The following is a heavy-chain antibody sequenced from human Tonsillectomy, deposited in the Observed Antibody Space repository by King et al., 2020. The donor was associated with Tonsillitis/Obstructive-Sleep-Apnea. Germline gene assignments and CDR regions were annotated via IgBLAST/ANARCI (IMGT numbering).Heavy chain of an antibody. CDR2: IYYSGST. CDR1: GGSISSSSYY. CDR3: ARQTGSLVLTGYRGGRNFDY. D-gene: IGHD3-9*01. J-gene: IGHJ4*02. Sequence: LQLQESGPGLVKPSETLSLTCTVSGGSISSSSYYWGWIRQPPGKGLEWIGSIYYSGSTYYNPSLKSRVTISVDTSKNQFSLKLSSVTAADTALYYWARQTGSLVLTGYRGGRNFDYWGQGTLVTVSS. V-gene: IGHV4-39*01.